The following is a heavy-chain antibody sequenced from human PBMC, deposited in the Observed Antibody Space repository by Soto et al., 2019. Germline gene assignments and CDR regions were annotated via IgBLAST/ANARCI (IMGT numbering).Heavy chain of an antibody. V-gene: IGHV5-51*01. CDR2: IYPGDSDT. Sequence: GESLKISCKGSGYSFTSYWIGWVRQMPGKGLEWMGIIYPGDSDTRYSPSFQGQVTISADKSISTAYLQWSSLKASDTAMYYCARPGYSYHDSSGPGDYWGEGTLVTVSS. J-gene: IGHJ4*02. CDR1: GYSFTSYW. D-gene: IGHD3-22*01. CDR3: ARPGYSYHDSSGPGDY.